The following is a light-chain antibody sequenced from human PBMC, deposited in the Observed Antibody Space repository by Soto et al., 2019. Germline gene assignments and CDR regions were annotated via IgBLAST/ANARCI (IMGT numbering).Light chain of an antibody. CDR2: DAS. V-gene: IGKV1-33*01. CDR3: QQYDNLLFT. Sequence: DIQMTQSPSSLSASVGDRVTITFQASQDISNYLNWYQQKPGKAPQLLIYDASNLETGVTSRFSGSGSGTDFTFTISSLQPEDIATYYCQQYDNLLFTFGPGTKVDIK. CDR1: QDISNY. J-gene: IGKJ3*01.